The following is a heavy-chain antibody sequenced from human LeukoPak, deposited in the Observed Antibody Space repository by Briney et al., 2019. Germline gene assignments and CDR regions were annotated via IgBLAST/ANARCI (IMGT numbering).Heavy chain of an antibody. CDR1: GGSISSSNW. J-gene: IGHJ6*02. Sequence: SETLSLTCAVSGGSISSSNWWSWVRQPPGKGLEWIGYIYHSGSTNYNPSLKSRVTISVDTSKNQFSLKLSSVTAADTAVYYCARDWYYDDYYGMDVWGQGTTVTVSS. D-gene: IGHD3-16*01. V-gene: IGHV4-4*02. CDR3: ARDWYYDDYYGMDV. CDR2: IYHSGST.